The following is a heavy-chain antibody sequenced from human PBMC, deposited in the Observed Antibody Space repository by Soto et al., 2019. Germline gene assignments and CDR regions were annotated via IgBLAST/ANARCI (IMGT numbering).Heavy chain of an antibody. CDR2: IVVGSGNT. V-gene: IGHV1-58*01. CDR1: GFTFTSSA. J-gene: IGHJ4*02. Sequence: SVKVSCKASGFTFTSSAVQWVRQARGQRLEWIGWIVVGSGNTNYAQKFQERVTITRDMSTSTAYMELSSLRSEDTAVYYCARDRRVFGVVHDYWGQGTLVTVSS. CDR3: ARDRRVFGVVHDY. D-gene: IGHD3-3*01.